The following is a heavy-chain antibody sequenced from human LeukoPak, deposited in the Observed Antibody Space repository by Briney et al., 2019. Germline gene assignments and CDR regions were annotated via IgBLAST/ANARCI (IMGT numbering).Heavy chain of an antibody. CDR2: INWNGIST. CDR3: AREVIYYYDGSGYYLPPDY. D-gene: IGHD3-22*01. V-gene: IGHV3-20*04. Sequence: GGSLRLSCVASGFTFHDYGMSWVRQAPGRGLEWVSGINWNGISTGYADSVKGRFTISRDNAKNSLFLQMNSLRAEDTALYYCAREVIYYYDGSGYYLPPDYWGQGTLVTVSS. J-gene: IGHJ4*02. CDR1: GFTFHDYG.